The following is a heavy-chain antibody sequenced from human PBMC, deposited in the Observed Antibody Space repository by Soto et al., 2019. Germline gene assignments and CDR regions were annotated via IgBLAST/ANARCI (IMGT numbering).Heavy chain of an antibody. D-gene: IGHD2-8*02. CDR1: GASIGSGGW. Sequence: QVHLQESGPGLVKPSETLSLTCAVSGASIGSGGWWSWVRQPPGKGLEWIAEIFHDGNTNYSPSLKSRVTISVDKSQNQFSLNVYSVTAADTGVYYCARHEGWTGPDQWGQGTLVTVSS. V-gene: IGHV4-4*02. J-gene: IGHJ5*02. CDR2: IFHDGNT. CDR3: ARHEGWTGPDQ.